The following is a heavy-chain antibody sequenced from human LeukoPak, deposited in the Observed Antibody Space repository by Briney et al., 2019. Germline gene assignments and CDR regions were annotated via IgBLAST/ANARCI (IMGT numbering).Heavy chain of an antibody. J-gene: IGHJ5*02. CDR2: INPNSGGT. D-gene: IGHD6-6*01. Sequence: GASVKVSCKASGYTFTGYYMHWVRQAPGQGLEWMGRINPNSGGTNYAQKFQGRVTMTRDTSISTAYMELSGLRSDDTAVYYCARVAARPQNWFDPWGQGTLVTVSS. CDR1: GYTFTGYY. V-gene: IGHV1-2*06. CDR3: ARVAARPQNWFDP.